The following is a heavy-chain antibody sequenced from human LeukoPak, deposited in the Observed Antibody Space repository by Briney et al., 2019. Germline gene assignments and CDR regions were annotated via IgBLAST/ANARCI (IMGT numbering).Heavy chain of an antibody. D-gene: IGHD6-19*01. CDR1: GFTFSSYS. J-gene: IGHJ6*02. CDR2: ISSSSSYI. CDR3: ARDQWLDYYYGMDV. Sequence: PGGSLRLSCAASGFTFSSYSMNWVRQAPGKGLEWVSSISSSSSYIYYADSVKGRFTISRDNAKNSLYLQMNSLRAEDTAVYYCARDQWLDYYYGMDVWGQGTTVTVSS. V-gene: IGHV3-21*01.